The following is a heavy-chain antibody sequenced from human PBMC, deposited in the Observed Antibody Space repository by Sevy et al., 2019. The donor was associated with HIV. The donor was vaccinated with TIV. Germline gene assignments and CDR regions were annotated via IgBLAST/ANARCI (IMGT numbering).Heavy chain of an antibody. D-gene: IGHD2-2*01. Sequence: SETLSLSCAVHGGSFSGYYWSWIRESPGKGLEWIGEINDSGITNYNPSLKSRVTISVDTSKKEFSLRLSSVTAADTAVYYCARSPPVVVVPGAPSWFDPWGQGALVTVSS. CDR2: INDSGIT. CDR1: GGSFSGYY. J-gene: IGHJ5*02. V-gene: IGHV4-34*01. CDR3: ARSPPVVVVPGAPSWFDP.